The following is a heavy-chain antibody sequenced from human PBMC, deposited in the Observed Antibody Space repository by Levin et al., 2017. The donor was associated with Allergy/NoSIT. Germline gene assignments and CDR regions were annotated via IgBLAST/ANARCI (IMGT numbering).Heavy chain of an antibody. CDR1: GGSISTSSYY. CDR2: IYHSGNT. V-gene: IGHV4-39*07. J-gene: IGHJ6*02. D-gene: IGHD2-8*01. Sequence: SETLSLTCTVSGGSISTSSYYWGWIRQPPGKGLEWIGNIYHSGNTYYTPSLRSRVTISVDTSKHPFSLRVNSVTAANTAVYYCARDEMVHEIQYYYGMDVWGQGTTVTVSS. CDR3: ARDEMVHEIQYYYGMDV.